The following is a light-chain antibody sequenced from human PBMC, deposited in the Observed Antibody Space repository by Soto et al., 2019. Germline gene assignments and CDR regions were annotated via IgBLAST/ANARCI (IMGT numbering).Light chain of an antibody. V-gene: IGKV4-1*01. CDR2: WAS. CDR1: QSVLLSSNNQSY. J-gene: IGKJ1*01. CDR3: QQYYTTPRT. Sequence: DIVMTQSPDSLALSLGERATINCKSSQSVLLSSNNQSYLGWDQQNPGHPPNLLIYWASARESRVPDRFRGSGAGTDFPITISSLQAEDVAVYYCQQYYTTPRTFGQGTKVEIK.